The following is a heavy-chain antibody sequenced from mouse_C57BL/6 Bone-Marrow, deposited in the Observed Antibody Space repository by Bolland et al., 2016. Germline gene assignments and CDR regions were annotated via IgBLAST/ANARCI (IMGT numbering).Heavy chain of an antibody. J-gene: IGHJ4*01. CDR3: ANDGYYYYYAMDY. V-gene: IGHV1-82*01. CDR2: DGDT. Sequence: DGDTNYNGKFKGKATLTADKSSSTAYMQLSSLTSEDSAVYFCANDGYYYYYAMDYWGQGTS. D-gene: IGHD2-3*01.